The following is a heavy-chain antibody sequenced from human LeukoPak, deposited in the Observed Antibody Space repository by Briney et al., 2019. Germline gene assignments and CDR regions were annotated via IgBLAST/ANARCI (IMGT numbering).Heavy chain of an antibody. CDR3: ARQPPYYYGMDV. CDR2: IYTSGST. J-gene: IGHJ6*02. V-gene: IGHV4-4*07. CDR1: GVSISSNY. Sequence: SETLSLTCTVSGVSISSNYWSWIRQPAGKGLEWIGRIYTSGSTNYNPSLKSRVSMSLDTSKNQFSLKLNSVTAVDTAVYYCARQPPYYYGMDVWGRGTTVTV.